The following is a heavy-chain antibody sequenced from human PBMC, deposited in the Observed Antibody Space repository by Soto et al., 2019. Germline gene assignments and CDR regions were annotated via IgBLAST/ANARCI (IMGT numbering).Heavy chain of an antibody. CDR2: ISSDGSNE. J-gene: IGHJ4*02. Sequence: PGGSLRLSCAASGFPFKSFAMHWVRQTPVRGLEWVAVISSDGSNEYYVDSVKGRFTISRDNSRNTLYLQMNSLRTDDSAVYYCARDLCHLGVAGSALGFWGRGSLVTVSA. D-gene: IGHD6-19*01. CDR3: ARDLCHLGVAGSALGF. CDR1: GFPFKSFA. V-gene: IGHV3-30-3*01.